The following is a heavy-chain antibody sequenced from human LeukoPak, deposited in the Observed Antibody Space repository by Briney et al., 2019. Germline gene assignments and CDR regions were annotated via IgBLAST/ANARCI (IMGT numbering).Heavy chain of an antibody. Sequence: ASVKVSCKASGYTFTGYYMHWVRQVPGQGLEWMGWISAYNGNSNYAQKFQGRVTMTTDTSTSTGYMELRSLRSDDTAVYYCARVHSYCSSTSCLDHWGQGTLVTVSS. CDR2: ISAYNGNS. CDR3: ARVHSYCSSTSCLDH. J-gene: IGHJ4*02. D-gene: IGHD2-2*01. V-gene: IGHV1-18*04. CDR1: GYTFTGYY.